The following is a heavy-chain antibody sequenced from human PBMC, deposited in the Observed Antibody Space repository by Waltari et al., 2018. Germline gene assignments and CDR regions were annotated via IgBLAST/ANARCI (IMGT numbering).Heavy chain of an antibody. D-gene: IGHD6-13*01. CDR1: GASIHRYN. V-gene: IGHV4-4*07. CDR3: AREKPMGTWYYLDS. CDR2: LFISGIT. Sequence: QVKLQESGPGLVKPSETLSLSCAVSGASIHRYNRIWMRRPPGKRMELIGRLFISGITDYNPSLKSRVIISIDKSKNQLSLRLNSVTAADTAVYYCAREKPMGTWYYLDSWGQGTLVAVSS. J-gene: IGHJ4*02.